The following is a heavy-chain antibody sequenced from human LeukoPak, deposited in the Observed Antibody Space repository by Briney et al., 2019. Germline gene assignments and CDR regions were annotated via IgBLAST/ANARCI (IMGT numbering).Heavy chain of an antibody. CDR1: GFTFSSYA. CDR3: ARARTSHCDY. D-gene: IGHD2-2*01. V-gene: IGHV3-23*01. CDR2: ISGSGGST. J-gene: IGHJ4*02. Sequence: PGGSLRLSCAASGFTFSSYAMSWVRQAPGKGLEWVSTISGSGGSTYYADSVKDRFTISRDNSKNTLYLQMNSLRAEDTAVYYCARARTSHCDYWGQGTLVTVSS.